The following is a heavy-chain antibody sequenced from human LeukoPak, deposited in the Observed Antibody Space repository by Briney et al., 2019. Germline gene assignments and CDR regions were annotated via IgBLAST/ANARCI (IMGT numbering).Heavy chain of an antibody. J-gene: IGHJ4*02. Sequence: SETLSLTCTVSGGSISSYHWSWIRQPPGKGLEWIGYIYYSGSTKYNPSLKSRVTISVDTSKNQFSLKLTSVTAADTAVYYCARLGIGVVPSAMLGDYYFDYWGQGTLVTVSS. CDR3: ARLGIGVVPSAMLGDYYFDY. CDR1: GGSISSYH. CDR2: IYYSGST. V-gene: IGHV4-59*08. D-gene: IGHD2-2*01.